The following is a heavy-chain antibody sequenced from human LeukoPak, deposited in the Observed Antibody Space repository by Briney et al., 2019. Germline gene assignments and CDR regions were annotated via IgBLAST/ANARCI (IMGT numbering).Heavy chain of an antibody. V-gene: IGHV1-8*01. CDR3: ARGRGRRIKNWFDP. Sequence: ASVKVSCKASGYIFTSYDINWVRQATGQGLEWMGWMNPNSGNTGYAQKFQGRVTMTRNTSISTAYMELSSLRSEDTAVYYCARGRGRRIKNWFDPWGQGTLVTVSS. J-gene: IGHJ5*02. D-gene: IGHD2-15*01. CDR2: MNPNSGNT. CDR1: GYIFTSYD.